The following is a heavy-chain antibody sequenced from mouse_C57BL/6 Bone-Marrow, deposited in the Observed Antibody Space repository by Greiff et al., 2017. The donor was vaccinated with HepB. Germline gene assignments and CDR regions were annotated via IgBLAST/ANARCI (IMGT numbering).Heavy chain of an antibody. CDR2: INYDGSST. J-gene: IGHJ1*03. D-gene: IGHD1-1*01. CDR3: ARDPDYGSTYWYFDV. Sequence: EVQVVESEGGLVQPGSSMKLSCTASGFTFSDYYMAWVRQVPEKGLEWVANINYDGSSTYYLDSLKSRFIISRDNAKNILYLQMSSLKSEDTATYYCARDPDYGSTYWYFDVWGTGTTVTVSS. V-gene: IGHV5-16*01. CDR1: GFTFSDYY.